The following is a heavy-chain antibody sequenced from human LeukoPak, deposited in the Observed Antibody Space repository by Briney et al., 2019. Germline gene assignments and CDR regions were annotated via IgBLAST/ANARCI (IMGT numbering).Heavy chain of an antibody. D-gene: IGHD4-17*01. CDR1: GYTFTNHG. J-gene: IGHJ3*02. CDR3: ARSGGWAYGDYDGFIAFDI. Sequence: ASVKVSCKASGYTFTNHGISWVRQAPGQGLEWMGWISTYNGNTNYAQKLQGRVTMTTDTSTSTAYMELRSLRSDDTAVYYCARSGGWAYGDYDGFIAFDIWGQGAMVTVSS. CDR2: ISTYNGNT. V-gene: IGHV1-18*01.